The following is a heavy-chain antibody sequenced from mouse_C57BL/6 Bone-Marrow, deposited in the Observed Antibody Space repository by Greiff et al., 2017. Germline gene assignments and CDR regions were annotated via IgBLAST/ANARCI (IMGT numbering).Heavy chain of an antibody. CDR3: ARMGITHYYAMDY. V-gene: IGHV1-55*01. D-gene: IGHD2-4*01. Sequence: VKQRPGQGLEWIGDIYPGSGSTNYNEKFKSKATLTVDTSSSTAYMQLSSLTSEDSAVYYCARMGITHYYAMDYWGQGTSVTVSS. CDR2: IYPGSGST. J-gene: IGHJ4*01.